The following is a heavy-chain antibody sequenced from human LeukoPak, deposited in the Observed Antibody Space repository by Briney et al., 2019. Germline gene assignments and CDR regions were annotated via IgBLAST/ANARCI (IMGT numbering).Heavy chain of an antibody. CDR3: ARALGYDFWSGYYTRNDAFDI. CDR2: IYYSGST. D-gene: IGHD3-3*01. V-gene: IGHV4-59*01. CDR1: GGSISSYY. J-gene: IGHJ3*02. Sequence: PSETLSLTCTVSGGSISSYYWSWLRQPPGKGLEWIGYIYYSGSTNYNPSLKSRVTISVDTSKNQFSLKLSSVTAADTAVYYCARALGYDFWSGYYTRNDAFDIWGQGTMVTVSS.